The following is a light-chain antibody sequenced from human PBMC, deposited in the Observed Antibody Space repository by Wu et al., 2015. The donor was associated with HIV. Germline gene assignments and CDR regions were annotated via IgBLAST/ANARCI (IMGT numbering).Light chain of an antibody. CDR2: GVS. V-gene: IGKV3-20*01. CDR3: QQFGTSPYT. Sequence: EIVLTQSPGTLSLSPGERATLSCRASQSVTSRFLAWHQQKPGQAPRLLVYGVSGRATGIPDRFSGSGSWTEYTLTITRLEPEDSAVYYCQQFGTSPYTFGQGQTGNQT. CDR1: QSVTSRF. J-gene: IGKJ2*01.